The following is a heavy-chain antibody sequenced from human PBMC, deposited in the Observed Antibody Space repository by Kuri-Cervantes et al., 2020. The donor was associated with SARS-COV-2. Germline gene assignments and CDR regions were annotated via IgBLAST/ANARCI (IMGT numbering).Heavy chain of an antibody. CDR3: ARAAEDSSGYYYGVYDY. CDR2: INPNSGGT. Sequence: ASVKVSCKASGYTFTGYYMHWVRQAPGQGLEWMGWINPNSGGTNYAQKFQGRVTMTRDTSTSTAYMELSRLRSDDTAVYYCARAAEDSSGYYYGVYDYWGQGTLVTVSS. D-gene: IGHD3-22*01. V-gene: IGHV1-2*02. J-gene: IGHJ4*02. CDR1: GYTFTGYY.